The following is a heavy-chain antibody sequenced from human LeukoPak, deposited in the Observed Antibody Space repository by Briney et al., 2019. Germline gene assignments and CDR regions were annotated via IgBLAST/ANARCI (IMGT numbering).Heavy chain of an antibody. J-gene: IGHJ2*01. Sequence: PGGSLRLSCAASGFTFSSYAITWVRQAPGKGLEWVSVISDSGVTTYYADSVKGRFTISRDNSKNTLYLQMNSLRAGDTAVYYCAKIGGADPHFDLWGRGALVTVSS. CDR3: AKIGGADPHFDL. CDR1: GFTFSSYA. V-gene: IGHV3-23*01. D-gene: IGHD1-26*01. CDR2: ISDSGVTT.